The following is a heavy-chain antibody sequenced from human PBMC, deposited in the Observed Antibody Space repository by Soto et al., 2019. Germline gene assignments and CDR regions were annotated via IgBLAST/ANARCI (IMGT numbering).Heavy chain of an antibody. J-gene: IGHJ5*02. D-gene: IGHD2-15*01. Sequence: ASVEGSLKASWYTFTNFYMDLVRQASGQGLEWMGIINPSGGSTSYVQKFQGRVTMTRDTSTSTVYMELSSLSSEDTAVYYCARVGDAYCSGGSCYSNWFDPWG. CDR1: WYTFTNFY. V-gene: IGHV1-46*01. CDR2: INPSGGST. CDR3: ARVGDAYCSGGSCYSNWFDP.